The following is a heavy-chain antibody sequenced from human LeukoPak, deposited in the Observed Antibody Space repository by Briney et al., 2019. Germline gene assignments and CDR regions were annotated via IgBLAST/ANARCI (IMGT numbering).Heavy chain of an antibody. Sequence: ASVKVSCKASGGTFSSHAISWVRQAPGQGLEWMGGIIPIFGTANYAQKFQGRVTITTDESTSTAYMELSSLRSEDTAVYYCAGPPYYYDSSGYYYLAYWGQGTLVTVSS. CDR3: AGPPYYYDSSGYYYLAY. J-gene: IGHJ4*02. D-gene: IGHD3-22*01. CDR1: GGTFSSHA. V-gene: IGHV1-69*05. CDR2: IIPIFGTA.